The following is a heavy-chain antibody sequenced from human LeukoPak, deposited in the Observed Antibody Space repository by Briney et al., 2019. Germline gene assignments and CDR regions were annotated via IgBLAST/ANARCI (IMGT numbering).Heavy chain of an antibody. J-gene: IGHJ4*02. CDR2: ISGIGGGT. D-gene: IGHD5-12*01. CDR3: AVLSGHYYFDY. V-gene: IGHV3-23*01. Sequence: GSLRLSCAASGFTFSSYAMSWVRQAPGKGVECVSAISGIGGGTSYADSVKGRFTISRDNSKDTLYLQMRSLRAEDTALYYCAVLSGHYYFDYWGQGTLVTVSS. CDR1: GFTFSSYA.